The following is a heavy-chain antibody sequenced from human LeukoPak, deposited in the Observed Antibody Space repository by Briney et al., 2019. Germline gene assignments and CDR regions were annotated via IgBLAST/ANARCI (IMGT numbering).Heavy chain of an antibody. J-gene: IGHJ4*02. CDR2: ISSSGTTI. Sequence: GGSLRLSCAASGFTFSRYEMNWVRQAPGKGLEWVSYISSSGTTIYYADSVKGRFTISRDNAKNLLYLQMNSLRVEDTALYYCAREGASRTFDFWGQGTLVTVSS. CDR1: GFTFSRYE. V-gene: IGHV3-48*03. CDR3: AREGASRTFDF. D-gene: IGHD1-26*01.